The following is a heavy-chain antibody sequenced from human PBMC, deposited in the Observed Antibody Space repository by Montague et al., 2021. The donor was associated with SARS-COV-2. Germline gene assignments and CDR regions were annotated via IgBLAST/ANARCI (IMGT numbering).Heavy chain of an antibody. Sequence: TLSLTCTVSGGSISSGGYYWSWIRQHPGKGLEWIGYIYYSGSTYYNPSLKSRVTISVDTSKNQFSLKLSSVTAADTAVYYCARDRGYFDWLFHSDYYYYCMDVWGQGTTVTVSS. CDR1: GGSISSGGYY. CDR3: ARDRGYFDWLFHSDYYYYCMDV. V-gene: IGHV4-31*03. CDR2: IYYSGST. D-gene: IGHD3-9*01. J-gene: IGHJ6*02.